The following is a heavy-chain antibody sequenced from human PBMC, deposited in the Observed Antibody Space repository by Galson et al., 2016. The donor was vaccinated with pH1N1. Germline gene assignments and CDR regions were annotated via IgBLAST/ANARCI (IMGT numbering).Heavy chain of an antibody. V-gene: IGHV4-30-4*01. J-gene: IGHJ6*02. D-gene: IGHD3-16*01. CDR2: IYYSGTT. CDR1: GGSMNSADYY. Sequence: TLSLTCTVSGGSMNSADYYWSWIRQPPGKGLEWIGYIYYSGTTYFNPSLKSRLSMSVDMSNNQFSLTLNSVTAADTAVYYCARGEGIRYYYSGMDVWGQGTTVTVFS. CDR3: ARGEGIRYYYSGMDV.